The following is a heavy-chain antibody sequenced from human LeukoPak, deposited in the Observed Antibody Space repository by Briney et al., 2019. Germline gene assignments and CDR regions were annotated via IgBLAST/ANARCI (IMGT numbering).Heavy chain of an antibody. D-gene: IGHD2-8*01. J-gene: IGHJ4*02. CDR2: IWYNGNKK. Sequence: GTSLRLSCVGSVFILGIYGMNCVRQSPGKGVEGLAVIWYNGNKKYYSDSVKGRFTIYWDTSKNKLFMQMNSKRAADTAVYYCEKALGGSTNGLCSYYFDHWGQGTLVTVSS. V-gene: IGHV3-33*03. CDR3: EKALGGSTNGLCSYYFDH. CDR1: VFILGIYG.